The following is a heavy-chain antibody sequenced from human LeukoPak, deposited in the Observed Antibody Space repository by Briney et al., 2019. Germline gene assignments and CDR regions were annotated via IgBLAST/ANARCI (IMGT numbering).Heavy chain of an antibody. J-gene: IGHJ4*02. Sequence: SETLSLTCAVSGHSISTCYYWGWIRQPPGKGLEWIGSMSHNRGTYYNPSLKSRVTVSMDTSKNQISLGLTSVTAADTAVYYCASRLPGYSSGWYYFDYWGQGTLVTVPS. V-gene: IGHV4-38-2*01. CDR3: ASRLPGYSSGWYYFDY. CDR2: MSHNRGT. D-gene: IGHD6-19*01. CDR1: GHSISTCYY.